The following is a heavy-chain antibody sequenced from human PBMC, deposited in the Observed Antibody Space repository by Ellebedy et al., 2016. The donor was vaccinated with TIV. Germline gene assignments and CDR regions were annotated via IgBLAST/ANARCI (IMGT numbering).Heavy chain of an antibody. CDR3: ARGGTMVRGVGGDNWFDP. CDR1: VYTFTGYY. J-gene: IGHJ5*02. V-gene: IGHV1-2*02. Sequence: ASVKVSCXASVYTFTGYYMHWVRQAPGQGLEWMGWINPNSGGTNYAQKFQGRVTMTRDTSISTAYMELSRLRSDDTAVYYCARGGTMVRGVGGDNWFDPWGQGTLVTVPS. D-gene: IGHD3-10*01. CDR2: INPNSGGT.